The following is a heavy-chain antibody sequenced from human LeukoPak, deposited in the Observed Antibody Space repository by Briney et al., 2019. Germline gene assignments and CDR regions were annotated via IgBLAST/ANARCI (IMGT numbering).Heavy chain of an antibody. J-gene: IGHJ6*03. CDR2: IKQDGGGK. CDR3: ARGYGDPLDYYYYMDV. CDR1: GFTFSTYW. V-gene: IGHV3-7*01. Sequence: GGSLRLSCAASGFTFSTYWMSWVRQAPGTGLEWVAHIKQDGGGKYYVDSVKGRFTISRDNAKNSLYLQMNSLRTEDTAVYYCARGYGDPLDYYYYMDVWGNGTTVTVSS. D-gene: IGHD4-17*01.